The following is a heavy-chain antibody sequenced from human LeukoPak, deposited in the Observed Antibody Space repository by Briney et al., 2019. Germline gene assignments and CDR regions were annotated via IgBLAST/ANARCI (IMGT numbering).Heavy chain of an antibody. V-gene: IGHV4-34*01. CDR2: INDSGNT. CDR3: ARGLGDSGYDFLAY. Sequence: PSETLSLTCAVYGGSFSGYYWNWIRRPPGKGLEWIGEINDSGNTNYNPSLKSRVTLSVDTTKNQFSLKLSSVTAADSAIYYCARGLGDSGYDFLAYWGQGSLVTVSS. CDR1: GGSFSGYY. D-gene: IGHD5-12*01. J-gene: IGHJ4*02.